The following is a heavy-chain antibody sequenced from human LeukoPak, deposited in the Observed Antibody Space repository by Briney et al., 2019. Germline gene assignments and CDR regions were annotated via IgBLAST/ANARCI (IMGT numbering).Heavy chain of an antibody. Sequence: SETLSLTCSVSGASMNGYFWNWARQTPEKGLEWIGYVSHTGATTSNPTLKSRVSIAIDTSKSQISLTMTSVTTADSALYYCARDRRGSFYTFDLWGPGTIVSVS. D-gene: IGHD1-26*01. CDR1: GASMNGYF. J-gene: IGHJ3*01. CDR3: ARDRRGSFYTFDL. CDR2: VSHTGAT. V-gene: IGHV4-59*01.